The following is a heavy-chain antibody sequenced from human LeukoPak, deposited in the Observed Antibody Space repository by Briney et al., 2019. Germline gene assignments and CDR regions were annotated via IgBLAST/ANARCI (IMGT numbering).Heavy chain of an antibody. Sequence: TSETLSLTCTVSRGSVSSKYWSWIRQPPGKGLEWIGSIYYSGSTNYNPSLKSRVTISVDTSKNQFSLKVSSVTAADTAVYYCARLRGDDYSNHVYDSWGQGTLVTVSS. CDR2: IYYSGST. D-gene: IGHD4-11*01. CDR3: ARLRGDDYSNHVYDS. CDR1: RGSVSSKY. J-gene: IGHJ4*02. V-gene: IGHV4-59*08.